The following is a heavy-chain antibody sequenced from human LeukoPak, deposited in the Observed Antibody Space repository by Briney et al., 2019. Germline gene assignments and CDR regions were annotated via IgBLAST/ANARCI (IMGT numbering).Heavy chain of an antibody. CDR1: GYSISSGYY. V-gene: IGHV4-38-2*01. Sequence: SETLSLTCAVSGYSISSGYYWGWIRQPPGKGLERIGSIYHGGSTYYNPSLKSRVTISVDASKNQFSLKLSSVTAAGTAVYYCASRYNWNYIGYYFDYWGQGTLVTVSS. CDR3: ASRYNWNYIGYYFDY. J-gene: IGHJ4*02. D-gene: IGHD1-7*01. CDR2: IYHGGST.